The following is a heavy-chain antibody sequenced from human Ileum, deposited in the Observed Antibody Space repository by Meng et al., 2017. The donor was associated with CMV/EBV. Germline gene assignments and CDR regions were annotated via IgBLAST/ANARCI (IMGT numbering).Heavy chain of an antibody. D-gene: IGHD6-13*01. Sequence: QISLKESGPPLVKPPQTLTPTCTFSGFSLSTSGVGVGWIRQPPGKALEWLALIYWDDDKRYSPSLKSRLTITKDTSKNQVVLTMTNMDPVDTATYYCAHRRGIEEYFQHWGQGTLVTVSS. J-gene: IGHJ1*01. CDR1: GFSLSTSGVG. V-gene: IGHV2-5*02. CDR3: AHRRGIEEYFQH. CDR2: IYWDDDK.